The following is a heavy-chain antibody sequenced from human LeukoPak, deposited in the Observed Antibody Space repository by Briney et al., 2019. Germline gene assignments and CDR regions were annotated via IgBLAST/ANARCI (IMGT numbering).Heavy chain of an antibody. CDR1: GFTFSSYG. J-gene: IGHJ3*02. CDR3: ASYCSSTSCFQPYAFDI. D-gene: IGHD2-2*01. Sequence: GSLRLSCAASGFTFSSYGMHWVRQAPGKGLEWVAFIRYDGSNKYYADSVKGRFTISRDSSKNTLYLQMNSLRAEDTAVYYCASYCSSTSCFQPYAFDIWGQGTMVTVSS. CDR2: IRYDGSNK. V-gene: IGHV3-30*02.